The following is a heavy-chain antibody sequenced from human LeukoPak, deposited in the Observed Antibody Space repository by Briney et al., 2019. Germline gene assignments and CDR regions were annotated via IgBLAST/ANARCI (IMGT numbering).Heavy chain of an antibody. D-gene: IGHD2-8*01. CDR1: GFTFSSYW. V-gene: IGHV3-74*01. J-gene: IGHJ4*02. CDR2: INSDGSST. Sequence: GGSLRLSCAASGFTFSSYWMHWVRQAPGKGLVWVSRINSDGSSTSYADSVKGRFAISRDNAKNTLYLQMNSLRAEDTAVYYCARTYLSLHPMVPPDYWGQGTLVTVSS. CDR3: ARTYLSLHPMVPPDY.